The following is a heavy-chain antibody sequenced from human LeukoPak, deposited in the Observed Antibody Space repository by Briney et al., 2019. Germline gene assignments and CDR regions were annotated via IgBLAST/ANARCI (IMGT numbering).Heavy chain of an antibody. CDR2: ISNDGNNK. J-gene: IGHJ4*02. D-gene: IGHD2-2*01. CDR1: GVTFSSYG. Sequence: GGSLRLSCAASGVTFSSYGMHWVRQAPGKGLERVALISNDGNNKYYADSVKGRFTISRDNSKNTLYLQMNSLRAEDTAIYYCAKDLAIVVVPAVIDYWGQGTLVTVSS. V-gene: IGHV3-30*18. CDR3: AKDLAIVVVPAVIDY.